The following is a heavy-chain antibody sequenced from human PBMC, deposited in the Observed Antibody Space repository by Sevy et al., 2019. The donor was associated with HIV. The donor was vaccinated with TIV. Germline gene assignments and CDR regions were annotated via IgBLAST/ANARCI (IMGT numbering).Heavy chain of an antibody. D-gene: IGHD3-22*01. CDR3: ARRGFYYDSSGYYYYPYGMDV. CDR1: GFTFSSYS. V-gene: IGHV3-21*01. J-gene: IGHJ6*02. CDR2: ISSSSSYI. Sequence: GGSLRLSCAASGFTFSSYSMNWVRQAPGKGLEWASSISSSSSYIYYADSVKGRFTISRDNAKNSLYLQMNSLRAEDTAVYYCARRGFYYDSSGYYYYPYGMDVWGQGTTVTVSS.